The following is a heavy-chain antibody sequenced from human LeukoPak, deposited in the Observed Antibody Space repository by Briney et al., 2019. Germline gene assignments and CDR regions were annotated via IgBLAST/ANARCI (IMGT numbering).Heavy chain of an antibody. V-gene: IGHV3-21*01. D-gene: IGHD5-18*01. CDR2: ISSRSTYI. CDR3: AREPTAMIL. CDR1: GFTFSSYS. J-gene: IGHJ4*02. Sequence: GGSLRLSCAASGFTFSSYSMNWVRQTPGKGLEWVSSISSRSTYIYYADSVKGRFTISRDNAKNSLYLQMNSLRAEDTAVYYCAREPTAMILWGQGILVTVSS.